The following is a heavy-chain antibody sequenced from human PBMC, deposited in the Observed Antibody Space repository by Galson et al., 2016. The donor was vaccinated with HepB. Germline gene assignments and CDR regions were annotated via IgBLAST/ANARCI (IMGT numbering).Heavy chain of an antibody. Sequence: SLRLSCAASGFTSSDYWMHWVRQVPGKGLAWVSHINSDGSITSYADSVKGRFSISRDNAKNTLYLQMNSLRAEDTAVYYCVRAPGYCSTTNCQLWKWGRGTLVTVSS. J-gene: IGHJ4*02. V-gene: IGHV3-74*01. CDR1: GFTSSDYW. D-gene: IGHD2-2*03. CDR2: INSDGSIT. CDR3: VRAPGYCSTTNCQLWK.